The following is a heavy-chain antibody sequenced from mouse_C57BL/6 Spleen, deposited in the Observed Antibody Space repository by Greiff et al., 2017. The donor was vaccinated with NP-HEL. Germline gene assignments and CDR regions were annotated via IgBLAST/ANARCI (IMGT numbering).Heavy chain of an antibody. V-gene: IGHV3-6*01. J-gene: IGHJ3*01. CDR1: GYSITSGYY. D-gene: IGHD3-2*02. Sequence: EVKLVESGPGLVKPSQSLSLTCSVTGYSITSGYYWNWIRQFPGNKLEWMGYISYDGSNNYNPSLKNRISITRDTSKNQFFLKLNSVTTEDTATYYCAREQLRGFAYWGQGTLVTVSA. CDR2: ISYDGSN. CDR3: AREQLRGFAY.